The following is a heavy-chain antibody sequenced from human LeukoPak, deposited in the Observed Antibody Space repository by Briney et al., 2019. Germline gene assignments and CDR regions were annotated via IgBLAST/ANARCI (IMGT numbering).Heavy chain of an antibody. J-gene: IGHJ6*02. V-gene: IGHV4-59*01. D-gene: IGHD5-12*01. Sequence: SETLSLTCTVSGGSISSYYWSWIRQPPGKGLEWIGYIYYGGSTNYNPSLKSRVTISVDTSKNQFSLKLSSVTAADTAVYYCARAMGWGYEDYYYYYGMDVWGQGTTVTVSS. CDR1: GGSISSYY. CDR3: ARAMGWGYEDYYYYYGMDV. CDR2: IYYGGST.